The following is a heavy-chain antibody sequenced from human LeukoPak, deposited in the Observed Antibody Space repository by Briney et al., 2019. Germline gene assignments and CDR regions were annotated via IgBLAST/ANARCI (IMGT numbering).Heavy chain of an antibody. Sequence: PGGSLRLSCAASGFTFSTYETNWVRQAPGKGLEWVSYISSSGSTIYYADSVKGRFTISRDNAKNSLYLQMNSLRAEDTAVYYCARADILTGYYNGFDYWGQGTLVTVSS. CDR1: GFTFSTYE. J-gene: IGHJ4*02. CDR2: ISSSGSTI. D-gene: IGHD3-9*01. CDR3: ARADILTGYYNGFDY. V-gene: IGHV3-48*03.